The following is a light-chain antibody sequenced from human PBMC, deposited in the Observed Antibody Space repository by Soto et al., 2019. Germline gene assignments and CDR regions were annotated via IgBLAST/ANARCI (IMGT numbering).Light chain of an antibody. V-gene: IGKV1-39*01. CDR2: GAY. CDR1: HTFSSF. CDR3: QQTYSPPFT. J-gene: IGKJ2*01. Sequence: DIQMTQSPSSLSASVGDRVTITCRASHTFSSFLNWYQQKRGKPPTLLIYGAYRLRSGVPSRFTGSGGGAELRLTISSLQPDDFGTYYCQQTYSPPFTFGQGTSLELK.